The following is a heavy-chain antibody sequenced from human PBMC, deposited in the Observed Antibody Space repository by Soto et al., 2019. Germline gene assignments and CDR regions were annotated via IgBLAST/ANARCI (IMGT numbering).Heavy chain of an antibody. CDR3: ARDDYDSIGYHNWFDP. Sequence: QVQLQESGPGLVKPSETLSLTCTVSGGSISSYYWSWIRQPPGKGLEWIGYIYYSGSTNYNPSLKSRVTISVDTSKNQFSLKLSAVTAADTAVYYCARDDYDSIGYHNWFDPWGQGTLVTVAS. V-gene: IGHV4-59*01. CDR2: IYYSGST. D-gene: IGHD3-22*01. CDR1: GGSISSYY. J-gene: IGHJ5*02.